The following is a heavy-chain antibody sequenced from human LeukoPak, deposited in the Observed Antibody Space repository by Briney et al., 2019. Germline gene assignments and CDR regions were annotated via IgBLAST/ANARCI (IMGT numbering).Heavy chain of an antibody. V-gene: IGHV3-7*03. Sequence: GGSLRLSCAASGFTFCRYWKMWLRQAPGKRLEWVANINEDGSKKEFLDSVKGRFTISRDNSKNTLYLHMNSLRAEDTAVYYCAKDFGGTYFYYYYYMDVWGKGTSVTVSS. D-gene: IGHD1-26*01. CDR1: GFTFCRYW. CDR3: AKDFGGTYFYYYYYMDV. J-gene: IGHJ6*03. CDR2: INEDGSKK.